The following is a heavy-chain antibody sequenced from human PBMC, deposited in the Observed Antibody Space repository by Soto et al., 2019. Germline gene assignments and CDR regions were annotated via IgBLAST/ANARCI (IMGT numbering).Heavy chain of an antibody. Sequence: ASLKVSCKASGYTFTSYYMHWVRQAPGQGLEWMGIINPSGSSTSYAQKFQGRVTMTRDTSTSTVYMELSSLRSEDTAVYYCARGGGGWSGYYLAYYFDYWGQGTLVTVSS. CDR1: GYTFTSYY. J-gene: IGHJ4*02. CDR3: ARGGGGWSGYYLAYYFDY. CDR2: INPSGSST. D-gene: IGHD3-3*01. V-gene: IGHV1-46*01.